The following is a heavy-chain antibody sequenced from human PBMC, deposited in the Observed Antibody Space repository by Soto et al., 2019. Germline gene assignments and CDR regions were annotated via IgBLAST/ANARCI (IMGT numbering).Heavy chain of an antibody. V-gene: IGHV4-39*01. CDR3: ARPGYVVVVPAATNSKNDAFDI. Sequence: SETLSLTCTVSGGSISSSSYYWGWIRQPPGKGLEWIGSIYYSGSTYYNPSLKSRVTISVDTSKNQFSLKLSSVTAADTAVYYCARPGYVVVVPAATNSKNDAFDIWGQGTMVTVSS. CDR2: IYYSGST. D-gene: IGHD2-2*01. CDR1: GGSISSSSYY. J-gene: IGHJ3*02.